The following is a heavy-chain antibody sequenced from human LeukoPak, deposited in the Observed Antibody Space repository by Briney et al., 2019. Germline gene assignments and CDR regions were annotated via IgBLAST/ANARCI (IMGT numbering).Heavy chain of an antibody. D-gene: IGHD3-3*01. Sequence: PSQTLSLTCTVSGGSISSGGYYWSWIRQHPGKGLEWIGYIYYSGSTYYNPSLKSRVTISVDTSKNQFSLKLSSVTAADTAVYYCARGYYDFWSGLRSRWFDPWGQGTLVTVSS. CDR1: GGSISSGGYY. CDR2: IYYSGST. J-gene: IGHJ5*02. V-gene: IGHV4-31*03. CDR3: ARGYYDFWSGLRSRWFDP.